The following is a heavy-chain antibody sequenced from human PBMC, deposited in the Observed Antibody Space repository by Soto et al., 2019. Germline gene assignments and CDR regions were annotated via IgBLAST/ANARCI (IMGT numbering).Heavy chain of an antibody. J-gene: IGHJ6*02. CDR2: IQQVGSEK. V-gene: IGHV3-7*01. CDR3: ALGRTGLDV. D-gene: IGHD7-27*01. CDR1: GFTFNKYW. Sequence: EVQLVESGGGLVQPGGSLRLSCAASGFTFNKYWMTWVRQAPGKGLEWVANIQQVGSEKYYVDSVKGRFTISRDNADHPLYLQMNGLRAEDTAVYYCALGRTGLDVWGQGTTVTVSS.